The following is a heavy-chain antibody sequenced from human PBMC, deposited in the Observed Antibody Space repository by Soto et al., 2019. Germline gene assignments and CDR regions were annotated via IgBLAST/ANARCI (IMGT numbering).Heavy chain of an antibody. CDR1: GGSISSHY. D-gene: IGHD3-10*01. CDR2: IFSNGRT. Sequence: PSETLSLTCSVSGGSISSHYWTWIRRTPGKGLEWIGYIFSNGRTNYNPSLGSRVTIPVDTSKNQLSLKLRSVTAADTAVYYCARGGDNSSWYYSLWGQGTQVTVS. V-gene: IGHV4-59*11. J-gene: IGHJ4*02. CDR3: ARGGDNSSWYYSL.